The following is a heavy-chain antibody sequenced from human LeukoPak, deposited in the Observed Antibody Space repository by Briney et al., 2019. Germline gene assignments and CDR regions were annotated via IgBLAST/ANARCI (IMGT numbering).Heavy chain of an antibody. CDR1: GYTFTVYY. D-gene: IGHD3-10*01. CDR2: INPNSGGT. CDR3: ARERSGYGSGSRRYYYMDV. Sequence: ASVKVSCKASGYTFTVYYMHWVRQAPGQGLEWMGWINPNSGGTNYAQKFQGRVTMTRDTSISTAYMELSRLRSDDTAVYYCARERSGYGSGSRRYYYMDVWGKGTTVTVSS. J-gene: IGHJ6*03. V-gene: IGHV1-2*02.